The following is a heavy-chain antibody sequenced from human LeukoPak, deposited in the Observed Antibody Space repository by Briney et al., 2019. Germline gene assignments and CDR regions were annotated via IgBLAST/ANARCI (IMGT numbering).Heavy chain of an antibody. CDR1: GYXFTSSA. Sequence: VSCXXXGYXFTSSAMNWVRQAPGQGLEFMGWINTNTGNPTYAQGFTGRFVFSLDTSVSTAYLQISSLKAEDTAVYYCARDEGITKPFVDWGQGTLVTISS. CDR2: INTNTGNP. J-gene: IGHJ4*02. CDR3: ARDEGITKPFVD. V-gene: IGHV7-4-1*02. D-gene: IGHD1-14*01.